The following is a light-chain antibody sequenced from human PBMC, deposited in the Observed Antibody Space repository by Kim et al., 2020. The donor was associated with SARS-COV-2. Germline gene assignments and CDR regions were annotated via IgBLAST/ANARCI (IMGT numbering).Light chain of an antibody. CDR3: AAWDDSLSGRV. CDR1: SSNIGSNY. J-gene: IGLJ3*02. Sequence: ELTQPPSASGTPGQRVTISCSGSSSNIGSNYVYWYQQLPGTAPKVLIYRNNQRPSGVPDRFSGSKSGTSASLAISGLRPEDEGDYYCAAWDDSLSGRVFGGGTQLTVL. V-gene: IGLV1-47*01. CDR2: RNN.